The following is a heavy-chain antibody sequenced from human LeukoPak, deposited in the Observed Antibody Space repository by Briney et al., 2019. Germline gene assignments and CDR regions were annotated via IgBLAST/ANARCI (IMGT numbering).Heavy chain of an antibody. D-gene: IGHD5/OR15-5a*01. J-gene: IGHJ4*02. CDR1: GRSISSSSYY. Sequence: SGTLSLTCTVSGRSISSSSYYCGWIRQPPGKGLEWIGSIYYRGDTYYNPSLKSRVTISEDTSKNQFSLKLRYVTAADTAVYYCARYVCDDPLFDHWGQGTLVTVSS. CDR3: ARYVCDDPLFDH. CDR2: IYYRGDT. V-gene: IGHV4-39*01.